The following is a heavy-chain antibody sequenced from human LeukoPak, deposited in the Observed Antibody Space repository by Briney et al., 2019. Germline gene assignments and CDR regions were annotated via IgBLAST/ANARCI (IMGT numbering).Heavy chain of an antibody. Sequence: PSETLSLTCTVSGGSISSSSYYWGWIRQPPGKGLEWIGSIYYSGSTYYNPSLKSRVTISVETSNNQLSLKLSSVTAADTAVYYCARVKGSEYYYDSSGYSPYYYYYYMDVWGKGTTVTVSS. D-gene: IGHD3-22*01. CDR2: IYYSGST. J-gene: IGHJ6*03. CDR3: ARVKGSEYYYDSSGYSPYYYYYYMDV. V-gene: IGHV4-39*07. CDR1: GGSISSSSYY.